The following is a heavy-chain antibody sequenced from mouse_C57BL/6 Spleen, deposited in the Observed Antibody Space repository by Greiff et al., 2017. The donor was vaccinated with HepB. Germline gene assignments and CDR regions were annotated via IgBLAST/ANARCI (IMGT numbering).Heavy chain of an antibody. J-gene: IGHJ3*01. CDR3: AKPYSNSAWFAY. CDR2: IWRGGST. V-gene: IGHV2-5*01. CDR1: GFSLTSYG. Sequence: QVHVKQSGPGLVQPSQSLSITCTVSGFSLTSYGVHWVRQSPGKGLEWLGVIWRGGSTDYNAAFMSRLRITKDNSKSQAFFKMNSLQADDTAIYYCAKPYSNSAWFAYWGQGTLVTVSA. D-gene: IGHD2-5*01.